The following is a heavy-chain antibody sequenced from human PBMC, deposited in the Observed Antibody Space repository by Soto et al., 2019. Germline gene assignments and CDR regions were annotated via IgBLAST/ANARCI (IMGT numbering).Heavy chain of an antibody. J-gene: IGHJ5*02. CDR3: ATSGSGPWFDP. V-gene: IGHV1-69*06. Sequence: SVKVSCKASGGAFSNYAINWVRQATGQGLEWMGAIITIFGTANSAQRFQDTVTITADKSTSTAYMVLSSLRSEDTAMYYCATSGSGPWFDPWGQGTLVTVSS. D-gene: IGHD6-19*01. CDR2: IITIFGTA. CDR1: GGAFSNYA.